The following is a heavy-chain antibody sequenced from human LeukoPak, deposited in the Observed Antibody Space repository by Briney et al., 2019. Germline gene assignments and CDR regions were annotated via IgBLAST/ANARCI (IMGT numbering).Heavy chain of an antibody. D-gene: IGHD3-3*01. J-gene: IGHJ4*02. CDR2: ISSSSSTI. Sequence: GGSLRLSCAASGFTFSSYSMNWVRQAPGKGLEWVSYISSSSSTIYYADSVKGRFTISRGNAKNSLYLQMNSLRAEDTAVYYCARAATGITIFGVVTRFDYWGQGTLVTVSS. CDR1: GFTFSSYS. CDR3: ARAATGITIFGVVTRFDY. V-gene: IGHV3-48*01.